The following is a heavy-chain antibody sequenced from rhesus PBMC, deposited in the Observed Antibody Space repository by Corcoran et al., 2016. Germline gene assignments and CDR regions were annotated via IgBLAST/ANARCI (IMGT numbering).Heavy chain of an antibody. CDR1: GGSISSNS. CDR2: ISRDDRST. Sequence: LQLQESGPGLVKPSETLSLTCAVSGGSISSNSWTWIRPPPGKGLAWIGRISRDDRSTDYNPSLRSRVTISTDTSKTQFSLKVDSVTAADTAVYYCVGLMVAGPVEYWGQGVLVTVSS. CDR3: VGLMVAGPVEY. D-gene: IGHD6-37*01. V-gene: IGHV4-173*01. J-gene: IGHJ4*01.